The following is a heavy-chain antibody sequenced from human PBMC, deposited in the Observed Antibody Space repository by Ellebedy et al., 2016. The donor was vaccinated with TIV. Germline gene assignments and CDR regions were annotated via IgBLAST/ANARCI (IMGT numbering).Heavy chain of an antibody. V-gene: IGHV4-59*12. CDR2: ISYSGST. CDR1: GGSISSYY. J-gene: IGHJ5*02. D-gene: IGHD4-17*01. CDR3: ARNGYYSLDA. Sequence: MPSETLSLTCTVSGGSISSYYWSWIRQPPGKGLEWIGYISYSGSTTYNPSLESRVTISVDKSKNQISLKVISVTAADTAVYFCARNGYYSLDAWGQGTLVTVSS.